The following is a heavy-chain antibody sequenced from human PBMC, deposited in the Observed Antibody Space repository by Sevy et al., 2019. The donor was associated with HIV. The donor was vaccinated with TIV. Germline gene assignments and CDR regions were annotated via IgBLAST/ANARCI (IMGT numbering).Heavy chain of an antibody. CDR3: ARQGATLTTLYAFYI. V-gene: IGHV4-59*08. CDR1: GGSISDHY. J-gene: IGHJ3*02. CDR2: FYYGSGTT. Sequence: SETLSLTCTVSGGSISDHYWSWIRQPPGKGLEWIGYFYYGSGTTNYNPSLKSRVTISIDTSKNQFSLKVSSVTAADTAVYYCARQGATLTTLYAFYIWGQGTMVTVSS. D-gene: IGHD4-4*01.